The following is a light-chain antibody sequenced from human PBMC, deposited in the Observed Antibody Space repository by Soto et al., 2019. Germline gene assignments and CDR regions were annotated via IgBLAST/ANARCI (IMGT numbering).Light chain of an antibody. J-gene: IGLJ2*01. CDR2: EDN. V-gene: IGLV6-57*02. CDR1: SGSIANNY. CDR3: QSYDSSHHVV. Sequence: NFMLTQPHSVSESPGKTVTISCTGSSGSIANNYVQWYQQRPGSGPTTVIYEDNQRPSGVPDRFSGSIDSSSNSASLTISGLKTEDEADYYCQSYDSSHHVVFGGGTKVTVL.